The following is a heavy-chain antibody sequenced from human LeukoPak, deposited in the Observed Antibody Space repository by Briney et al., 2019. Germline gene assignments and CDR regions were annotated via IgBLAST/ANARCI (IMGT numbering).Heavy chain of an antibody. D-gene: IGHD4-17*01. V-gene: IGHV4-59*08. CDR2: TYYVGST. Sequence: PSETLSLTCTVSGGSISSNYWSWIRQSPGKGLEWIGYTYYVGSTNYKPSLKPRVTISLDTSKNQFSLKLSSVTAADTAVYYCARGGNYGDYDGYFDYWGQGTLVTVSS. CDR3: ARGGNYGDYDGYFDY. J-gene: IGHJ4*02. CDR1: GGSISSNY.